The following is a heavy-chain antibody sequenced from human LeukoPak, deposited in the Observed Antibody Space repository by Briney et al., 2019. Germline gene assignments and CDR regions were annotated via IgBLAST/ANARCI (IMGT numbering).Heavy chain of an antibody. CDR3: ARSPGYSGYDDALDI. D-gene: IGHD5-12*01. Sequence: SETLSLTCTVPGGSISSHYWSWIRQPPGKGLEWIGYISYSGGTNYNPSLKSRVTISVDTSKNQFSLKLRSVTAADTAVYYCARSPGYSGYDDALDIWGQGTMVTVSS. V-gene: IGHV4-59*11. J-gene: IGHJ3*02. CDR2: ISYSGGT. CDR1: GGSISSHY.